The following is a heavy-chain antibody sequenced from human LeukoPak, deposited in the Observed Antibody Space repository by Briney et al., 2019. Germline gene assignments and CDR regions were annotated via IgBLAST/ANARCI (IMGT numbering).Heavy chain of an antibody. CDR3: ARDWYTAERWTIYYSYYIDV. J-gene: IGHJ6*03. CDR2: IYYSGST. V-gene: IGHV4-59*01. Sequence: SETLSLTCRVSGGSISSYYWSWIRQAPGKGLEWIGYIYYSGSTKYSPSLKSRVTISLDTSKNQFSLKLTSVTAADTAVYYCARDWYTAERWTIYYSYYIDVWGKGTTVTVSS. CDR1: GGSISSYY. D-gene: IGHD4-23*01.